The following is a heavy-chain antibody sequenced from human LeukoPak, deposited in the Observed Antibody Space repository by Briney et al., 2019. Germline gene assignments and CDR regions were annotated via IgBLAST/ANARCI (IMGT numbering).Heavy chain of an antibody. D-gene: IGHD6-13*01. J-gene: IGHJ5*02. CDR2: ISGSGGST. Sequence: GGSLRLSCAASGFTFSSYAMSWVRQAPGKGLEWVSAISGSGGSTYYADSVKGRFTISRDNSKNTLYLQMDSLRAEDTAVYYCAKLLGRTTAAGTSGDWFDPWGQGTLVTVSS. CDR1: GFTFSSYA. V-gene: IGHV3-23*01. CDR3: AKLLGRTTAAGTSGDWFDP.